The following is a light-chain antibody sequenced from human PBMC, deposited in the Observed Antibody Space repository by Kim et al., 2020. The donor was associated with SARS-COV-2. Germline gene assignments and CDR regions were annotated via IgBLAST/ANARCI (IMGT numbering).Light chain of an antibody. CDR2: EVS. V-gene: IGLV2-23*02. J-gene: IGLJ1*01. CDR3: CSYGGSSSYV. CDR1: SSDVGNYNL. Sequence: GQSNTISCTGTSSDVGNYNLVSWYQQHPGKAPKLMIYEVSKRPSGVSNRFSGSKSGNTASLTISGLQAEDEADYYCCSYGGSSSYVFGTGTKVTVL.